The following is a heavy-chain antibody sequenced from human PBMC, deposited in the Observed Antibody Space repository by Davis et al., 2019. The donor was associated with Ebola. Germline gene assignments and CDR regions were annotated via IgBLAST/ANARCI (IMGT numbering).Heavy chain of an antibody. V-gene: IGHV3-53*01. CDR1: GFSVSGKY. J-gene: IGHJ5*02. D-gene: IGHD6-19*01. Sequence: GESLKISCEVSGFSVSGKYMSWVRQAPGKGPEWVSVIYRDGRTYYADSAKGRFTISRDTSKNTVYLEMNNLRPEDTAVYYCARDVGSAWRWFDPWGQGTLVTVSS. CDR3: ARDVGSAWRWFDP. CDR2: IYRDGRT.